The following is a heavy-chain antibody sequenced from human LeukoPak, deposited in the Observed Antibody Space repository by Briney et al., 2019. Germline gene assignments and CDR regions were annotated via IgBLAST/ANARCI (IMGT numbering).Heavy chain of an antibody. CDR1: GFTLSSYG. J-gene: IGHJ4*02. CDR2: ISYDGSNK. Sequence: PGGSLRLSCAASGFTLSSYGMHWVRQAPGKGLEWVAVISYDGSNKYYADSVKGRFTISRDNSKNTLYLQMNSLRAEDTAVYYCAKEEYYYDSSGYCFDYWGQGTLVTVSS. D-gene: IGHD3-22*01. V-gene: IGHV3-30*18. CDR3: AKEEYYYDSSGYCFDY.